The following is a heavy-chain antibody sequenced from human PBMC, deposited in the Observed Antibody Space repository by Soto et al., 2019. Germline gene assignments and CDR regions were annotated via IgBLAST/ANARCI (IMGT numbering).Heavy chain of an antibody. CDR1: GFTFSAYN. V-gene: IGHV3-21*06. D-gene: IGHD4-17*01. CDR2: FTSSSSSI. J-gene: IGHJ5*02. Sequence: EVQLVESGGGLVKPGGSLRLSCAASGFTFSAYNMNWVRQPPGKGLEWVSSFTSSSSSIYYADSLKGRFTISRDNAKNSLYLQMNSLRAEDTAVYYCASHYGDNGWFDPWGQGTLVTVSS. CDR3: ASHYGDNGWFDP.